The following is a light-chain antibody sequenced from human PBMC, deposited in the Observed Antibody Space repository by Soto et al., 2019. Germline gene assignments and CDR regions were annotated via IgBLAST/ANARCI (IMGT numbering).Light chain of an antibody. CDR3: QQYTSSPLT. V-gene: IGKV3-20*01. Sequence: EIVLTQSPATLSLSLGERATLSCRASQSIGSYLAWYQHKLGQPPRLLIYDASNRATGIPDRFSAWGSGTDFTLTISRLEPEDFAVYYCQQYTSSPLTCGQGTKVDIK. CDR1: QSIGSY. CDR2: DAS. J-gene: IGKJ1*01.